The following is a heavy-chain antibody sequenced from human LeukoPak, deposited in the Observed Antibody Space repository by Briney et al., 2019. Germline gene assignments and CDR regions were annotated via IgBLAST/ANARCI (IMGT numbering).Heavy chain of an antibody. CDR2: ISGSGGST. V-gene: IGHV3-23*01. Sequence: GGSLRLSCAASGFTFSSYAMSWVRQAPGKGLEWVSAISGSGGSTYYADSVKGRFTISRDNSKNTLYLQMNSLRAEDTAVYYCAKDGSTSLLRSPYYFDYWGQGTLVTVSS. CDR3: AKDGSTSLLRSPYYFDY. J-gene: IGHJ4*02. CDR1: GFTFSSYA. D-gene: IGHD2-2*01.